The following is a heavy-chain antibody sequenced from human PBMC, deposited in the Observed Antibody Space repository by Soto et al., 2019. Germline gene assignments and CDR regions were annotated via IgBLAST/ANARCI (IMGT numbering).Heavy chain of an antibody. J-gene: IGHJ4*02. CDR3: AKVVGGAGTDY. V-gene: IGHV3-23*01. CDR1: GFAFSSNA. D-gene: IGHD6-19*01. Sequence: GGSLRLSCAASGFAFSSNALSWVRQAPGKGLEWVSAISGSGDNTYYTDSVKGRFTISRDNPKNTLYLQMNSLRAEDTAVYYCAKVVGGAGTDYWGQGTLVTVSS. CDR2: ISGSGDNT.